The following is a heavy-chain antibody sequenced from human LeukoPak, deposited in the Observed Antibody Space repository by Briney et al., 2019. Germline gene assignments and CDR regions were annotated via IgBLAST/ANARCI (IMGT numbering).Heavy chain of an antibody. CDR1: GFTFSSYS. CDR2: ISSSSSYI. V-gene: IGHV3-21*01. Sequence: PGGSLRLSCAASGFTFSSYSMNWVRQAPGKGLEWVSSISSSSSYIYYADSVKGRFTISRDNAKNSLYLQMNSLRAEDTAVYYCASVCSGGSCYSYYYYGMDVWGQGTTVTVSS. J-gene: IGHJ6*02. CDR3: ASVCSGGSCYSYYYYGMDV. D-gene: IGHD2-15*01.